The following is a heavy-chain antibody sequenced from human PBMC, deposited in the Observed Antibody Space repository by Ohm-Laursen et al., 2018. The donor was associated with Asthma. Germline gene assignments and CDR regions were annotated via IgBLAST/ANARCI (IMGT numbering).Heavy chain of an antibody. V-gene: IGHV4-39*07. J-gene: IGHJ4*02. CDR2: IYYSGST. D-gene: IGHD5-12*01. Sequence: SDTLSLTCPVSGGSISSSSYYWGWIRQPPGKGLEWIGSIYYSGSTYYNPSLKSRVTISVDTSKNQFSLKLSSVTAADTAVYYCARGGGYELDYWGQGTLVTVSS. CDR3: ARGGGYELDY. CDR1: GGSISSSSYY.